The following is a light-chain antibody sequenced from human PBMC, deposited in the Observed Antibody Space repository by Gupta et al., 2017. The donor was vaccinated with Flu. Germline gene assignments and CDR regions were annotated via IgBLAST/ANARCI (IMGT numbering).Light chain of an antibody. CDR3: QQYNNWPPDS. Sequence: EIVITQSPATLSVSPGERATLACRRSQCDSSNFACSQQKPGQAPRLLIYGASTRATGIPARFSGSGSGTEFTLTISSLQSEDFAVYYCQQYNNWPPDSFGQGTKLEIK. CDR2: GAS. CDR1: QCDSSN. V-gene: IGKV3-15*01. J-gene: IGKJ2*03.